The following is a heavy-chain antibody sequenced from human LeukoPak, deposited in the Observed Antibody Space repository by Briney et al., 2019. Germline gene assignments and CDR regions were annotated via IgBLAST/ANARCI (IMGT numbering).Heavy chain of an antibody. V-gene: IGHV3-23*01. CDR2: ISGSGGST. CDR3: AKDLSYYDILTGYYTVGYDY. CDR1: GFTFSGSA. Sequence: TGGSLRLSCAASGFTFSGSAMHWVRQAPGKGLEWVSAISGSGGSTYYADSVKGRFTISRDNSKNTLYLQMNSLRAEDTAVYYCAKDLSYYDILTGYYTVGYDYWGQGTLVTVSS. D-gene: IGHD3-9*01. J-gene: IGHJ4*02.